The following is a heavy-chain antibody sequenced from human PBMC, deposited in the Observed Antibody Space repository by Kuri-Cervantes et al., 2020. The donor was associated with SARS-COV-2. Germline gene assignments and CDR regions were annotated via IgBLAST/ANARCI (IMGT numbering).Heavy chain of an antibody. Sequence: GESLKISCAASGFTFSTSWMSWVRQAPGKGLEWVANIGQDGSVKYYVDSAKGRFTIFRDNAKNSLYLQMNSLRTDDMAVYYCAIGGNYWHAWGQGTLVTVSS. CDR2: IGQDGSVK. J-gene: IGHJ5*02. CDR3: AIGGNYWHA. D-gene: IGHD1-1*01. CDR1: GFTFSTSW. V-gene: IGHV3-7*01.